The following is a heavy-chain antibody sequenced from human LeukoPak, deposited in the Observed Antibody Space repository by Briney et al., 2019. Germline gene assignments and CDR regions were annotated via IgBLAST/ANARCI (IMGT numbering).Heavy chain of an antibody. J-gene: IGHJ4*02. CDR1: GFTFDTYA. Sequence: PGGSLRLSCAASGFTFDTYAVNWVRQAPGKGLEWVSTISGSGGSTYYADSVKGRFTISRDNSKNTLYLQMSSLGAEDTAVYYCAKDRGRYYDSSGYYWGYYFDSWGQGILVTVST. CDR3: AKDRGRYYDSSGYYWGYYFDS. CDR2: ISGSGGST. V-gene: IGHV3-23*01. D-gene: IGHD3-22*01.